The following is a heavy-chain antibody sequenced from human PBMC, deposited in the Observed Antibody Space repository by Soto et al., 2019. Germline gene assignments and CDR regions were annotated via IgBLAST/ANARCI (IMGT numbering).Heavy chain of an antibody. CDR1: GYSFTSYW. CDR3: ARQRSSRSLRSSNMVRGVIVFDY. Sequence: GESLKLSCKGSGYSFTSYWIGGGRQMPGKGLEGMGIIYPGDSDTRYSPSFQGQVTISADKSISTAYLQWSSLKASDTAMYYWARQRSSRSLRSSNMVRGVIVFDYWGQGTLVTVSS. CDR2: IYPGDSDT. J-gene: IGHJ4*02. D-gene: IGHD3-10*01. V-gene: IGHV5-51*01.